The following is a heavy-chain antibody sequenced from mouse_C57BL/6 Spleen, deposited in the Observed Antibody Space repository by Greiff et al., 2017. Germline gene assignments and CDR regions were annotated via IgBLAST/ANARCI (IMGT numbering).Heavy chain of an antibody. CDR1: GFTFSDYG. CDR2: ISSGGSTI. J-gene: IGHJ1*03. CDR3: ARNYYGSSYWYFDV. D-gene: IGHD1-1*01. V-gene: IGHV5-17*01. Sequence: EVMLVESGGGLVKPGGSLKLSCAASGFTFSDYGMHWVRQAPEQGLEWVAYISSGGSTIYYADTVKGRFTISRDNAKNTLFLQMTSLRSEDTAMYYCARNYYGSSYWYFDVWGTGTTVTVSS.